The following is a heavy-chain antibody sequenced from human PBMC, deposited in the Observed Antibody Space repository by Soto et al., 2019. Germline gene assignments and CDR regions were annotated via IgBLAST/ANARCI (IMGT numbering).Heavy chain of an antibody. Sequence: ESGGGVVQPGRSLRLSCAASGFTFSSYGMHWVRQAPGKGLEWVAVISYDGSNKYYADSVKGRFTISRDNSKNTLYLQMNSLRAEDTAVYYCAKLVDTATSFDYWGQGTLVTVSS. CDR1: GFTFSSYG. D-gene: IGHD5-18*01. CDR2: ISYDGSNK. V-gene: IGHV3-30*18. J-gene: IGHJ4*02. CDR3: AKLVDTATSFDY.